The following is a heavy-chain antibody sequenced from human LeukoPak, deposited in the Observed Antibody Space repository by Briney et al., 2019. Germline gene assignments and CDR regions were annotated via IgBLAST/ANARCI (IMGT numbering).Heavy chain of an antibody. D-gene: IGHD2-15*01. CDR1: GCTFSSYG. CDR3: AKFAQRYCSGGSCHPFDY. V-gene: IGHV3-30*02. CDR2: MRYDGSNK. Sequence: PGGSLRLTCAASGCTFSSYGMHWVRQAPGKGLEWMAFMRYDGSNKCYADSVKGRFTISRDNSKKTLHLQMNSLRAEDTAAYYCAKFAQRYCSGGSCHPFDYWGQGTLVTVSS. J-gene: IGHJ4*02.